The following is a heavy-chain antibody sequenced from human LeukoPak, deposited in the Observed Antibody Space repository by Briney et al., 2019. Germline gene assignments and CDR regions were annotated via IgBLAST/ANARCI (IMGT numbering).Heavy chain of an antibody. CDR2: ISGSGDST. CDR3: ANARKPRGIDY. V-gene: IGHV3-23*01. D-gene: IGHD3-10*01. J-gene: IGHJ4*02. CDR1: GFTFSSYA. Sequence: GGSLRLSCAASGFTFSSYAMNWVRQAPGQGLEWVSAISGSGDSTYYADSVKGRFTISRDKSKNTLYLQMNSLRAEDTAVYYCANARKPRGIDYWGQGTLVTVSS.